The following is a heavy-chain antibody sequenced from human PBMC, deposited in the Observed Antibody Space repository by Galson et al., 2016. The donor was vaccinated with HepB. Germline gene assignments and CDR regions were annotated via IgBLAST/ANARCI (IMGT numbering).Heavy chain of an antibody. D-gene: IGHD2-2*01. Sequence: SVKVSCKASGDTFSSYAISWVRQAPGQGLEWMGRIIPILGIANYAQKFQGRVTITADKSTSTAYMELSSLRSEDTAVYYCARGGVPAAGGWFDPWGQGTLVTVSS. CDR3: ARGGVPAAGGWFDP. CDR1: GDTFSSYA. V-gene: IGHV1-69*04. CDR2: IIPILGIA. J-gene: IGHJ5*02.